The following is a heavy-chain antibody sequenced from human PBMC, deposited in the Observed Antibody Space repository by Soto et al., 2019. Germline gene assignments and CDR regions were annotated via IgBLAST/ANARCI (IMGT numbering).Heavy chain of an antibody. V-gene: IGHV1-58*01. CDR2: IAVGSVYT. J-gene: IGHJ4*02. CDR3: PADATAWQEIVPYDS. D-gene: IGHD3-16*02. CDR1: GFTFTSSA. Sequence: PVKVSCKASGFTFTSSAFQGVRQARGQRLEWRGWIAVGSVYTNYAQRFQVSFTLTRYMSTPTTYMELSRLTSEDTAIYSCPADATAWQEIVPYDSWGQGTLVTV.